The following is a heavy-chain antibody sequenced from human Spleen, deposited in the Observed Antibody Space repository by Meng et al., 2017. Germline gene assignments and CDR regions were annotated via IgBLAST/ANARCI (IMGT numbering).Heavy chain of an antibody. CDR3: ARDRGSDYYDSSGYLDY. D-gene: IGHD3-22*01. CDR2: IYYSGST. CDR1: GGSISSSSYY. V-gene: IGHV4-39*07. J-gene: IGHJ4*02. Sequence: GSLRLSCTVSGGSISSSSYYWGWIRQPPGKGLEWIGSIYYSGSTYYNPSLKSRVTISVDTSKNQFSLKLSSVTAADTAVYYCARDRGSDYYDSSGYLDYWGQGTLVTVSS.